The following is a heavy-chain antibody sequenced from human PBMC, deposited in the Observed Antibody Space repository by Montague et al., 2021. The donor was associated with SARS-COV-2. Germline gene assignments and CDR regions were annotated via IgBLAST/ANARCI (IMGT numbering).Heavy chain of an antibody. J-gene: IGHJ6*04. V-gene: IGHV3-21*01. D-gene: IGHD3-10*01. CDR3: ARGRTVVIITGYDYYGVDV. CDR2: ISSSSSYI. CDR1: GFTFSSYS. Sequence: SLRLSSAASGFTFSSYSMNWVRQAPGKGLEWVSSISSSSSYIYYADSVKGRFTISRDNAKNSLYLQMNSLRAEDTAVYFCARGRTVVIITGYDYYGVDVWGRATTVTVSS.